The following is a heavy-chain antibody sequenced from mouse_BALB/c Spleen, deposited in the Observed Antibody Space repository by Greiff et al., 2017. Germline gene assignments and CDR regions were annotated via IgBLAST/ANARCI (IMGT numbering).Heavy chain of an antibody. CDR2: ISSGGGST. V-gene: IGHV5-12-1*01. CDR1: GFAFSSYD. Sequence: EVKLVESGGGLVKPGGSLKLSCAASGFAFSSYDMSWVRQTPEKRLEWVAYISSGGGSTYYPDTVKGRFTISRDNAKNTLYLQMSSLKSEDTAMYYCARHITTVRYFDYWGQGTTLTVSS. J-gene: IGHJ2*01. D-gene: IGHD1-1*01. CDR3: ARHITTVRYFDY.